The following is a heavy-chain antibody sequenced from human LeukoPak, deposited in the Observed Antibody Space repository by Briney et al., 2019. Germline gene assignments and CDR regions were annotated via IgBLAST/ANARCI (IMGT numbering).Heavy chain of an antibody. CDR2: IYPADSDT. J-gene: IGHJ6*03. V-gene: IGHV5-51*01. D-gene: IGHD6-25*01. CDR1: GFSFTSYW. CDR3: ARLAAYYYYYMDV. Sequence: GESLQISRKGSGFSFTSYWISWVRQLPGKGLEYMGIIYPADSDTRYSPSFQGQVTISADKSISTAYLQWSSLKASDTAMYYCARLAAYYYYYMDVWGKGTTVTVSS.